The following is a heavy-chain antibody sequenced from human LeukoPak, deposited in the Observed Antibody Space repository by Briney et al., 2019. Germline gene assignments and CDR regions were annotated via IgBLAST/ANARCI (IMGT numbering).Heavy chain of an antibody. V-gene: IGHV3-73*01. Sequence: PGGSLTLSCAASGFTFSGSAMHWVRQASGKGREGVGRIRTKANSDATAYGASVKGRFTISRDDSKNTAYLQMNSLKTEDTAVYYWTRQGSIRGVIIYGMDVWGQGTTVTVSS. CDR1: GFTFSGSA. J-gene: IGHJ6*02. CDR3: TRQGSIRGVIIYGMDV. D-gene: IGHD3-10*01. CDR2: IRTKANSDAT.